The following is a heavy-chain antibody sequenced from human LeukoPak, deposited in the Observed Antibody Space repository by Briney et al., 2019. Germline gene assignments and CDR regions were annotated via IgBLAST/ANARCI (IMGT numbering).Heavy chain of an antibody. Sequence: GGSLRLSCTAAGFTFTNAWMSWVRQAPGKGLEWVGHINSKSDGGTTDSAEPVKGRFTLSRDDLKGIVFLQMSSLKVEDTAVYYCTTAGYNYGGDAPFDYWGQGTLVTVSS. CDR1: GFTFTNAW. CDR2: INSKSDGGTT. V-gene: IGHV3-15*01. J-gene: IGHJ4*02. CDR3: TTAGYNYGGDAPFDY. D-gene: IGHD2-21*02.